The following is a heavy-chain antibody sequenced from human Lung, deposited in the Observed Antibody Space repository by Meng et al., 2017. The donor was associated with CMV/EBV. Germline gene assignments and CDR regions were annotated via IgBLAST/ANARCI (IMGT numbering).Heavy chain of an antibody. Sequence: SVXVSXXASGYTFNRYGISWVRQAPGQGLEWVGWVGGCDGDTNYAPELRGRVTMTTDTSTNTVYMELRSLRSDDTAVYYCARDWECLDRSDVFDIWGQGTXVTVSS. CDR2: VGGCDGDT. J-gene: IGHJ3*02. CDR3: ARDWECLDRSDVFDI. V-gene: IGHV1-18*01. D-gene: IGHD3-9*01. CDR1: GYTFNRYG.